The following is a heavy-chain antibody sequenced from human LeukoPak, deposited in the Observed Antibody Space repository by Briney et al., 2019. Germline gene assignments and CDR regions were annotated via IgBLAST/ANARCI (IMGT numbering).Heavy chain of an antibody. J-gene: IGHJ4*02. CDR1: GFTLSNYA. Sequence: GGSLRLSCTASGFTLSNYAMSWVRQGPGKGLEWVSAIAVTGGTYHADSVRGRLTISRDSSKNTLYLQMSSLRAEDAGVYYCAKDYMITFGGVIGAFDYWGQGTLVTVSS. V-gene: IGHV3-23*01. CDR2: IAVTGGT. CDR3: AKDYMITFGGVIGAFDY. D-gene: IGHD3-16*02.